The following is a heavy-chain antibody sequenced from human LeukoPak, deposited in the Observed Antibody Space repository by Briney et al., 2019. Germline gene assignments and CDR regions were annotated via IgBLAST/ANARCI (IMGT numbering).Heavy chain of an antibody. V-gene: IGHV4-59*08. CDR3: ARLGATRSGYDLTFPLVYFDY. Sequence: PSETLSLTCTVSGGSISSYYWSWIRQPPGKGLEWIGYIYYSGSTNYNPSLKSRVTISVDTSKNQFSLKLSSVTAADTAVYYCARLGATRSGYDLTFPLVYFDYWGQGTLVTVSS. CDR1: GGSISSYY. CDR2: IYYSGST. D-gene: IGHD5-12*01. J-gene: IGHJ4*02.